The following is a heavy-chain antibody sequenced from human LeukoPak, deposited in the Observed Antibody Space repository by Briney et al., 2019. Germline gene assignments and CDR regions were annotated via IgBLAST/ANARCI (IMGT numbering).Heavy chain of an antibody. CDR3: AKGRAVRGVIILGDY. D-gene: IGHD3-10*01. CDR2: ISYDGSNK. Sequence: GRSLRLSCAASGFTFSRYAMYWVRQAPGKGLEWVAVISYDGSNKYYADSVKGRFTISRDNAKNSLYLQMNSLRAEDTAVYYCAKGRAVRGVIILGDYWGQGTLVTVSS. CDR1: GFTFSRYA. V-gene: IGHV3-30*04. J-gene: IGHJ4*02.